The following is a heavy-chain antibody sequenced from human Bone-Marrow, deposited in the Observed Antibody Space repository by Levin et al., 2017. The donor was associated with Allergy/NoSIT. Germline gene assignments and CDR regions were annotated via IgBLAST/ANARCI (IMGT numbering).Heavy chain of an antibody. Sequence: ASVKVSCKASGYTFTAYYMHWVRQAPGQGLEWMGRINPNSGGTNSAQKFQGRVTMTRETSISTVYMELSRLRSDDTAVYYCARGKFPDASSGHDAFDSWGQGTMVTVSS. J-gene: IGHJ3*02. CDR3: ARGKFPDASSGHDAFDS. CDR2: INPNSGGT. CDR1: GYTFTAYY. D-gene: IGHD3-22*01. V-gene: IGHV1-2*06.